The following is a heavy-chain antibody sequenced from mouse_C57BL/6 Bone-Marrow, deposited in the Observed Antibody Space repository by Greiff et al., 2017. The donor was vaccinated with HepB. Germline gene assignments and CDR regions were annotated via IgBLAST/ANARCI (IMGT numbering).Heavy chain of an antibody. D-gene: IGHD2-4*01. Sequence: VQLQQPGAELVKPGASVKMSCKASGYTFTDYNMDWVKQSHGKSLEWIGDINPNNGGTIYNQKFKGKATLTVDKSSSTAYMELRSLTSEDTAVYYCARGGLDYDGGYYFDYWGQGTTLTVSS. CDR2: INPNNGGT. CDR3: ARGGLDYDGGYYFDY. J-gene: IGHJ2*01. CDR1: GYTFTDYN. V-gene: IGHV1-18*01.